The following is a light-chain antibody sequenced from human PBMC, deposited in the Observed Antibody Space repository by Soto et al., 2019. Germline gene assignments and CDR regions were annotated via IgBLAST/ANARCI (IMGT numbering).Light chain of an antibody. Sequence: QSVLTQPPSVSGAPGQRVTISCTGSSSNIGAGYDVHWYQQLPGTAPKLLIYGNTNRPSGIPDRFSGSKSGTSASLAITGLKADDEGDYYCQSYDSSLNGVVFGGVTLLTGL. V-gene: IGLV1-40*01. CDR2: GNT. CDR3: QSYDSSLNGVV. J-gene: IGLJ2*01. CDR1: SSNIGAGYD.